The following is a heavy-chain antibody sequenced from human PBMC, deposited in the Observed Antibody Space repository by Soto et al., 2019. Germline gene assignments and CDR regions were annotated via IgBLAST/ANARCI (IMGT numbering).Heavy chain of an antibody. CDR3: ARAVKTDILTGHDAFDI. CDR1: GGSISSYY. CDR2: IYYSGST. J-gene: IGHJ3*02. V-gene: IGHV4-59*01. D-gene: IGHD3-9*01. Sequence: SETLSLTCTVSGGSISSYYWSWIRQPPGKGLEWIGYIYYSGSTNYNPSLKSRVTISVDTSKNQFSLKLSSVTAADTAVYYCARAVKTDILTGHDAFDIWGQGTMVTV.